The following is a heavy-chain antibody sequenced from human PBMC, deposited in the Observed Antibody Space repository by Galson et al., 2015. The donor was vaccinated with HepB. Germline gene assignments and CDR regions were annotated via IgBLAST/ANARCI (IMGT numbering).Heavy chain of an antibody. CDR3: ATWFSEPNGGGADN. J-gene: IGHJ4*02. V-gene: IGHV3-11*01. CDR2: ISASGDFSDTSGSGATI. D-gene: IGHD3-22*01. Sequence: SLRLSCAASAFTFGDFGDYNMSWIRQPPGKGLEWVSYISASGDFSDTSGSGATIYYADSVRGRFTISRDNAKNSLYLQMHSLRAEDTAVYYCATWFSEPNGGGADNWGQGTLVTVSS. CDR1: AFTFGDFGDYN.